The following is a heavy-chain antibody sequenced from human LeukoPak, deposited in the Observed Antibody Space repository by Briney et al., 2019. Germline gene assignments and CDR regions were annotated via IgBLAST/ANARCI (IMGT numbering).Heavy chain of an antibody. J-gene: IGHJ4*02. CDR2: ISSGSSYI. D-gene: IGHD5-12*01. V-gene: IGHV3-21*01. CDR3: ASSYSAYDSIDY. Sequence: PGGSLRLSCAASGFTFSSYSMNWVRQAPGKGQEWVSSISSGSSYIYYADSVKGRFTISRDNAKNSLYLQMNSLRAEDTAVYYCASSYSAYDSIDYWGQGTLVTVSS. CDR1: GFTFSSYS.